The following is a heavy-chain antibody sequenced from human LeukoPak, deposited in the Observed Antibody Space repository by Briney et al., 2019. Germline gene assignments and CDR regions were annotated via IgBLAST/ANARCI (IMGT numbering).Heavy chain of an antibody. J-gene: IGHJ4*02. Sequence: ASVKVSCKASGYTFTSYGISWVRQAPGRGLEWMGWISAYNGNTNYAQKLQGRVTMTTDTSTSTAYMELRSLRSDDTAVYYCAREASPSGMVRGPSYFDYWGQGTLVTVSS. CDR1: GYTFTSYG. CDR3: AREASPSGMVRGPSYFDY. CDR2: ISAYNGNT. V-gene: IGHV1-18*01. D-gene: IGHD3-10*01.